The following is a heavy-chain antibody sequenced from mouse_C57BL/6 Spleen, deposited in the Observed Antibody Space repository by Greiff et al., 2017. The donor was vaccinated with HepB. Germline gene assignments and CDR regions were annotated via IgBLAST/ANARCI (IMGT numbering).Heavy chain of an antibody. V-gene: IGHV1-7*01. Sequence: VQLQQSGAELAKPGASVKLSCKASSYTFTSYWMHWVKQRPGQGLEWIGYINPSSGYTKYNQKFKDKATLTADKSSSTAYMQLSSLTYEDSAVYYCARYDYDWYFDVWGTGTTVTVSS. CDR1: SYTFTSYW. D-gene: IGHD2-4*01. CDR2: INPSSGYT. J-gene: IGHJ1*03. CDR3: ARYDYDWYFDV.